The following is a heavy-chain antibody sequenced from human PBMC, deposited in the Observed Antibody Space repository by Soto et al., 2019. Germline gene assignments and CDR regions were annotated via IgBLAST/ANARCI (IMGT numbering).Heavy chain of an antibody. J-gene: IGHJ4*02. Sequence: GESLKISCKGSGYSFTSYWISWVRRMPGKGLEWMGRIDPSDSYTNYSPSFQGHVTISADKSISTAYLQWSSLKASDTAMYYCARQGGYDPPRDYWGQGTLVTVSS. CDR1: GYSFTSYW. CDR3: ARQGGYDPPRDY. D-gene: IGHD5-12*01. CDR2: IDPSDSYT. V-gene: IGHV5-10-1*01.